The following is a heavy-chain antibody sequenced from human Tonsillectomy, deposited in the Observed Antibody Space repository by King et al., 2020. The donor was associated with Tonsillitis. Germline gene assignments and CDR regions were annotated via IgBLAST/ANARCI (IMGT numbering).Heavy chain of an antibody. CDR3: AQSRSYYDFWSGSQDYYYMDV. V-gene: IGHV3-43*02. D-gene: IGHD3-3*01. J-gene: IGHJ6*03. CDR1: GFTFDDYA. Sequence: VQLVESGGGVVQPGGSLRLSCAASGFTFDDYAMHWVRQAPGKGLEWVSLISGDGGSTYYADSVKGRFTISRDNSNNSLYLQMNSLRTEDTALYYCAQSRSYYDFWSGSQDYYYMDVWGKGTTVTVSS. CDR2: ISGDGGST.